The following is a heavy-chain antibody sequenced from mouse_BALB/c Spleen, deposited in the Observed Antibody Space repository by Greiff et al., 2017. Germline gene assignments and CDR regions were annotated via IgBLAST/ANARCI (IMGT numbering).Heavy chain of an antibody. D-gene: IGHD1-1*01. CDR3: ARGYGSSYDYAMDY. CDR2: ISDGGSYT. J-gene: IGHJ4*01. CDR1: GFTFSDYY. V-gene: IGHV5-4*02. Sequence: EVKVEESGGGLVKPGGSLKLSCAASGFTFSDYYMYWVRQTPEKRLEWVATISDGGSYTYYPDSVKGRFTISRDNAKNNLYLQMSSLKSEDTAMYYCARGYGSSYDYAMDYWGQGTSVTVSS.